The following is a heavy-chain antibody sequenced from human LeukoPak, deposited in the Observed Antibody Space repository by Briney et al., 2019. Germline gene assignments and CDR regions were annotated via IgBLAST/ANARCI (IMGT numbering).Heavy chain of an antibody. CDR1: GGSFSGYY. Sequence: SETLSLTCAVYGGSFSGYYWSRIRQPPGKGLEWIGEINHSGSTDYNPSLKSRVTISVDTSKNQFSLKLSSVTAADTAVYYCAMTDMVRGVIAYWGQGTLVTVSS. CDR3: AMTDMVRGVIAY. D-gene: IGHD3-10*01. V-gene: IGHV4-34*01. CDR2: INHSGST. J-gene: IGHJ4*02.